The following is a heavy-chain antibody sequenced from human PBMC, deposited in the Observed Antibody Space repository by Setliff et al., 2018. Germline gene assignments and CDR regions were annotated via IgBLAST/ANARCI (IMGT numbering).Heavy chain of an antibody. D-gene: IGHD1-26*01. CDR3: ARDNTIVGATDY. CDR2: SNHGGST. Sequence: PSETLSLTCAVSGGSISSYYWSWIRQPPGKGLEWIGESNHGGSTTYHPSLKSRLTMSVDTSKNQFSLKLAAVTAADTAVYYCARDNTIVGATDYWGQGALVTVSS. CDR1: GGSISSYY. J-gene: IGHJ4*02. V-gene: IGHV4-34*10.